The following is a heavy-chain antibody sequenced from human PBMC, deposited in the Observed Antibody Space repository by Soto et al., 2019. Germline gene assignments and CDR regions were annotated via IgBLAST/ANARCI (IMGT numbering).Heavy chain of an antibody. D-gene: IGHD3-10*01. Sequence: SETLSLTCTVSGGSISSYYWSWIRQPPGKGLEWIGYIYYSGSTNYNPSLKSRVTISVDTSKNQFSLKLSSVTAADTAVYYCARDRGGMGFLFFDYWGQGTLVTVSS. CDR2: IYYSGST. CDR1: GGSISSYY. J-gene: IGHJ4*02. V-gene: IGHV4-59*01. CDR3: ARDRGGMGFLFFDY.